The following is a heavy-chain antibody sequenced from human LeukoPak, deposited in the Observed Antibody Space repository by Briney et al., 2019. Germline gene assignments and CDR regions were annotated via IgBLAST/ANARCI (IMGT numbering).Heavy chain of an antibody. V-gene: IGHV3-23*01. J-gene: IGHJ4*02. CDR3: ATYSSGVPFFDY. Sequence: GGSLRLSCAASGFTFSTYAMSWVRLAPGKGLEWVSAISGSGGSTFYADSVKGRFTISRDNSKKTLFLQMNSLRADDTAVYYCATYSSGVPFFDYWGQGTLVTVSS. D-gene: IGHD3-22*01. CDR1: GFTFSTYA. CDR2: ISGSGGST.